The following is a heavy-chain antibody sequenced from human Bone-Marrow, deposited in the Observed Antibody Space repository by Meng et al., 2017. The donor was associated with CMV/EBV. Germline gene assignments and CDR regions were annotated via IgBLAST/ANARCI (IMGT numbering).Heavy chain of an antibody. D-gene: IGHD6-25*01. V-gene: IGHV1-2*02. CDR2: VSPNNGFT. J-gene: IGHJ4*02. Sequence: ASVKVSCKTSGYTFTDFHIRIHWVRQAPGQGLEGMGFVSPNNGFTFLAQKFQGRVTMTRDTSINTAYMELNSLRSDDTAVYFCARDQSGTYEYWGQGTLVTVSS. CDR1: GYTFTDFH. CDR3: ARDQSGTYEY.